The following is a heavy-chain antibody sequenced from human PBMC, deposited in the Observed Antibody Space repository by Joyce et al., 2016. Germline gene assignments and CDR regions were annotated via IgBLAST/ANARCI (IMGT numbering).Heavy chain of an antibody. CDR2: ISPFNNNT. V-gene: IGHV1-18*01. CDR3: ARDREAYLDS. CDR1: GYSFTYYG. Sequence: QVQLVQSGPELKRPGASMRVSCKTSGYSFTYYGISWVRQVPGQVLEWLAWISPFNNNTNFAPRFQGRVSMTTDTSTTTAYMELRSLKPDDTAVYYCARDREAYLDSWGQGTLVTVSS. D-gene: IGHD3-16*01. J-gene: IGHJ4*02.